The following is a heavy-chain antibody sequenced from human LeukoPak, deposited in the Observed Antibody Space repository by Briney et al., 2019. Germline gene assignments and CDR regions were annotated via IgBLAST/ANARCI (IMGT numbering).Heavy chain of an antibody. CDR3: ARDLGQYYDTSDNWFDP. CDR2: ISSTVSTI. J-gene: IGHJ5*02. D-gene: IGHD3-22*01. V-gene: IGHV3-11*04. CDR1: GFTFSDYY. Sequence: PGGSLRLSCAASGFTFSDYYMTWIRQAPGKGLEWLAYISSTVSTIYYADSVKGRFTISRDDAQNSLYLQMNSLRAEDTAVYYCARDLGQYYDTSDNWFDPWGQGTLVTVSS.